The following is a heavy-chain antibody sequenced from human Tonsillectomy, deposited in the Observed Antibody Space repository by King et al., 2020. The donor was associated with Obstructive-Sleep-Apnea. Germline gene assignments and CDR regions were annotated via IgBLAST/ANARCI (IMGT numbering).Heavy chain of an antibody. D-gene: IGHD1-1*01. J-gene: IGHJ5*02. V-gene: IGHV3-49*04. CDR1: GFTFGDYA. Sequence: VQLVESVGALVQPGRALRLSCAASGFTFGDYAMGWVRQALGKGLAWVVFIRSKAFGGAPEYAGSVTGRFTISREESKAIAYLQMNSLTTEDTAVYYCTRENWNRSFDPWGQGTLVTVSS. CDR3: TRENWNRSFDP. CDR2: IRSKAFGGAP.